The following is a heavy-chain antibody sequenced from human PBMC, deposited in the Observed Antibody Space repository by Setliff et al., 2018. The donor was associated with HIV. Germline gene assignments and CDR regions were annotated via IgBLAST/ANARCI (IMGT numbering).Heavy chain of an antibody. V-gene: IGHV5-51*01. Sequence: PGESLKISCKGSGYSFTSYWIGWVRQMPGKGLEWMGIIYPGDSDTRYSPSFQGQVTIPADKSTSTAYLQWSSLKASDTAMYYCARLASSGWTNYHYYGMDVWGQGTTVTVSS. CDR3: ARLASSGWTNYHYYGMDV. CDR1: GYSFTSYW. J-gene: IGHJ6*02. CDR2: IYPGDSDT. D-gene: IGHD6-19*01.